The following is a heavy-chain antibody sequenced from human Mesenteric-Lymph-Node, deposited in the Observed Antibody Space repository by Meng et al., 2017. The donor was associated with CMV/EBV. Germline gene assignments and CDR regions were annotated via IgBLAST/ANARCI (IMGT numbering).Heavy chain of an antibody. CDR1: GYSFTSYW. J-gene: IGHJ4*02. D-gene: IGHD2-15*01. CDR3: VKSQGSYCSGGSCYPVAFDY. V-gene: IGHV5-51*01. Sequence: GGSLRLSCKGSGYSFTSYWIGWVRQMPGKGLEWMGIIYPGDSDTRYSPSFQGQVTISADKSISTAFLQWSTLKASDTAIYYCVKSQGSYCSGGSCYPVAFDYWGQGTLVTVSS. CDR2: IYPGDSDT.